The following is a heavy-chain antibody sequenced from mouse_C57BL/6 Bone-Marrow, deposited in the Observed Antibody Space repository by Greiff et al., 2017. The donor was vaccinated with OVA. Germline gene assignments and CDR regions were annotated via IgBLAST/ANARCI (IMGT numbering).Heavy chain of an antibody. D-gene: IGHD2-2*01. CDR2: IDPSDSYT. V-gene: IGHV1-59*01. CDR1: GYTFTSYW. CDR3: ARPLMVTTLRNAMDY. Sequence: QVQLQQPGAELVRPGTSVKLSCKASGYTFTSYWMHWVKQRPGQGLEWIGVIDPSDSYTNYNQKFKGKATLTVDTSSSTAYMQLSSLTSEDSAVYYGARPLMVTTLRNAMDYWGQGTSVTVSA. J-gene: IGHJ4*01.